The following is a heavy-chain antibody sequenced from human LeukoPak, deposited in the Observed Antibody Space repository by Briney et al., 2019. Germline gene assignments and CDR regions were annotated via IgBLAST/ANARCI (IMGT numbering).Heavy chain of an antibody. CDR3: ARDGFVGAADY. V-gene: IGHV3-7*01. CDR2: IKQDGSEQ. J-gene: IGHJ4*02. Sequence: GGSLRLSWAASGFIFSGYWMNWVRQAPGKGLEWVANIKQDGSEQHYVDSVRGRFTISRDNAKNSLYLQMNSLRVEDTAVYYCARDGFVGAADYWGQGTLVTVSS. CDR1: GFIFSGYW. D-gene: IGHD6-13*01.